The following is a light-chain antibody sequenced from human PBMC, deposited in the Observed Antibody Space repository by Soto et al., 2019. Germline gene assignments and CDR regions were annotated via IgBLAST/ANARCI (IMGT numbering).Light chain of an antibody. Sequence: DIQMTQSPSSVSASVGDRVTITCRASQGISSWLGWYQQKPGQAPKLLIFAASSLQSGVPPRFSGSESGTEFTLTISSLQPEDVATYYCQQASSFPLTFGGGTKVDNK. V-gene: IGKV1-12*01. J-gene: IGKJ4*01. CDR2: AAS. CDR3: QQASSFPLT. CDR1: QGISSW.